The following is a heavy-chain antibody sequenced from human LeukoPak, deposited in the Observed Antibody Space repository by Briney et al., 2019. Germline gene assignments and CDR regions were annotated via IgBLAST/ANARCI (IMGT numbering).Heavy chain of an antibody. V-gene: IGHV4-4*02. CDR1: GFTFSNYW. J-gene: IGHJ4*02. D-gene: IGHD4-23*01. CDR3: ARVYTYGGNNDY. Sequence: GSLRLSCVASGFTFSNYWMSWVRQPPGKGLEWIGEIYHSGSTNYNPSLKSRVTISVDKSKNQFSLKLSSVTAADTAVYYCARVYTYGGNNDYWGQGTLVTVSS. CDR2: IYHSGST.